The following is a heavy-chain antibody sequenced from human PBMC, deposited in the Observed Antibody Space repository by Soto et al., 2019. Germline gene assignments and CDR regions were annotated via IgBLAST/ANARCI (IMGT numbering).Heavy chain of an antibody. V-gene: IGHV1-69*06. J-gene: IGHJ4*02. CDR3: ARGWETVGTTTPFAY. CDR1: GGTFSNYA. D-gene: IGHD1-26*01. Sequence: ASVKVSCKASGGTFSNYAINWVRQAPGQGLEWMGGIIPLFGTPNYAQKFQGRVTFTAHKSTSTAYMELRSLRSDDTAVYYCARGWETVGTTTPFAYWGQGTLVTVSS. CDR2: IIPLFGTP.